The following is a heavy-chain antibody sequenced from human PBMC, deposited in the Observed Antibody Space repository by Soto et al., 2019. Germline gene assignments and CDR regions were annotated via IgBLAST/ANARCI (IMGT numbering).Heavy chain of an antibody. Sequence: QVQLVQSGAEVKKPGASVKVSCKASGYTFTSYGISWVRQAPGQGLEWMGWISAYNGNTNYAQKLQGRVTMTTDTXTXKAYMELRSLRSDDTAVYYCARDYYDSSGYSNWFDPWGQGTLVTVSS. CDR2: ISAYNGNT. D-gene: IGHD3-22*01. J-gene: IGHJ5*02. V-gene: IGHV1-18*01. CDR3: ARDYYDSSGYSNWFDP. CDR1: GYTFTSYG.